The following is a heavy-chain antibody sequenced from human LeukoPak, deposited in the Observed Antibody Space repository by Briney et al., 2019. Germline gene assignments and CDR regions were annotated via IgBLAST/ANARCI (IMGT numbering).Heavy chain of an antibody. D-gene: IGHD3-10*01. J-gene: IGHJ4*02. CDR3: ATLWEASMVTKGN. Sequence: ASVKVSCKASGYTFTAYYMHWVRQAPGQGLEWMGRINPNSGGTNYAQKFQGRVTMPRDTSISTAYMELTRLRSDDTAVYYCATLWEASMVTKGNWGQGTLVTVSS. V-gene: IGHV1-2*06. CDR1: GYTFTAYY. CDR2: INPNSGGT.